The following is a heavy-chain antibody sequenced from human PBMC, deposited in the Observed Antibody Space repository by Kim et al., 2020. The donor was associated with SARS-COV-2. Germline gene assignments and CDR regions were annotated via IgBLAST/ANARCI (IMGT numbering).Heavy chain of an antibody. CDR3: ARSYDFWGLYLTGMDV. J-gene: IGHJ6*02. CDR1: GYSFTNYW. CDR2: IHPGDSET. Sequence: GESLKISCKCSGYSFTNYWIHWVRQIPGKGLEWMGVIHPGDSETRYSPTFQGLVTISADKSITTAYLQWTSLKASDTAIYYCARSYDFWGLYLTGMDVWGQGTTVTVSS. V-gene: IGHV5-51*01. D-gene: IGHD3-3*01.